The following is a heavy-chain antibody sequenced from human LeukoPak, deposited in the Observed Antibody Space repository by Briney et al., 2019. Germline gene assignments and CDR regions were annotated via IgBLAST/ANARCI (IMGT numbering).Heavy chain of an antibody. CDR1: GGSINSYY. V-gene: IGHV4-4*07. J-gene: IGHJ3*02. D-gene: IGHD6-19*01. Sequence: SETLSLTCTVSGGSINSYYWSWIRQPAGKGLEWSGRIYTSGNTNYNPALTSRVTLAVDTSKTQFSLRLTSVTPADTPVYYCPRKGISAVAGAFETSGQGTMGTASS. CDR3: PRKGISAVAGAFET. CDR2: IYTSGNT.